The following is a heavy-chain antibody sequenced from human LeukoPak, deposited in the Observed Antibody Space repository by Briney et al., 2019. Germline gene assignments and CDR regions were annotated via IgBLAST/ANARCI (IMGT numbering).Heavy chain of an antibody. J-gene: IGHJ4*02. CDR2: ISYDGSNK. CDR3: ARGAELMISYYFGY. V-gene: IGHV3-30*04. Sequence: RGSLRLSCAASGFTFSSYAMHWVRQAPGKGLEWVAVISYDGSNKYYADSVKGRFTIPRDNSKNTLYLQMNSVRAEDTAVYYCARGAELMISYYFGYWGQGTLVTVSS. CDR1: GFTFSSYA. D-gene: IGHD3-22*01.